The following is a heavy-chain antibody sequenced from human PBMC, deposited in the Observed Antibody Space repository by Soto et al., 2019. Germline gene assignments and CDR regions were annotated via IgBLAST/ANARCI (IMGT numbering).Heavy chain of an antibody. CDR1: GFTFSSYA. V-gene: IGHV3-23*01. D-gene: IGHD3-22*01. Sequence: GGSLRLSCAASGFTFSSYAMSWVRQAPGKGLEWVSAISGSGGSTYYADSVKGRFTISRDNSKNTLYLQMNSLRAEDTAVYYCAKPPTYYYDSSGYYQSWGQGTLVTVSS. CDR2: ISGSGGST. CDR3: AKPPTYYYDSSGYYQS. J-gene: IGHJ5*02.